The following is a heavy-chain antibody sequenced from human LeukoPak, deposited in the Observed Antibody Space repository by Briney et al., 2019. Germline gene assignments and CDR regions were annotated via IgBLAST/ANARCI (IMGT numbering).Heavy chain of an antibody. V-gene: IGHV3-9*01. CDR1: GFTFDDYA. D-gene: IGHD2-2*01. J-gene: IGHJ6*02. CDR2: ISWNSGSI. CDR3: AKGTVVPAAMDV. Sequence: PGGSLRLSCAASGFTFDDYAMHWVRRAPGKGLEWVSGISWNSGSIGYADSVKGRFTISRDNAKNSLYLQMNSLRAEDTALYYCAKGTVVPAAMDVWGQGTTVTVSS.